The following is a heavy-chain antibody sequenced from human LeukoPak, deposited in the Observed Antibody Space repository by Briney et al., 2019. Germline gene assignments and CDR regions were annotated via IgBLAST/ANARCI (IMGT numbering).Heavy chain of an antibody. CDR2: IWYDDDESHK. Sequence: GGSLRLSCAASGFTFSNCGMHWVRQAPGKGLEWVANIWYDDDESHKNYADSVKGRFTISRDNARNTLSLQMNSLTIEDTAVYYCVVVVEPPDSDGFDVWGQGTMITVSS. CDR1: GFTFSNCG. V-gene: IGHV3-33*03. J-gene: IGHJ3*01. CDR3: VVVVEPPDSDGFDV. D-gene: IGHD1-14*01.